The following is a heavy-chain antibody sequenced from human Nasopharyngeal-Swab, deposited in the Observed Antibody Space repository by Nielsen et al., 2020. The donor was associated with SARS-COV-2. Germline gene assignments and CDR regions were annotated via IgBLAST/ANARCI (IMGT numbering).Heavy chain of an antibody. Sequence: SETLSLTCTVSGYSISSGYYWGWIRQPPGKGLEWIGSIYHSGSTYYNPSLKSRVTISVDTSKNQFSLKLSSVTAADTAVYYCTYSSSWYFYGMDVWGQGTTVTSP. V-gene: IGHV4-38-2*02. D-gene: IGHD6-13*01. CDR1: GYSISSGYY. J-gene: IGHJ6*02. CDR3: TYSSSWYFYGMDV. CDR2: IYHSGST.